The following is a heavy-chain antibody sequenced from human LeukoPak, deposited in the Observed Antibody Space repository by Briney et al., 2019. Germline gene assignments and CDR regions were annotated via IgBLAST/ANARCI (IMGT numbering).Heavy chain of an antibody. D-gene: IGHD3-10*01. CDR2: ISGSGGST. V-gene: IGHV3-23*01. J-gene: IGHJ4*02. Sequence: PGGSLRLSWAASGFTFSSYAMSWVRQAPGKGLEWVSAISGSGGSTYSADSVKGRFTISRDNSNNTLYLQMNSLRAEDTAVYYCARCLYYYGSGSYYVDYWGQGTLVTVSS. CDR3: ARCLYYYGSGSYYVDY. CDR1: GFTFSSYA.